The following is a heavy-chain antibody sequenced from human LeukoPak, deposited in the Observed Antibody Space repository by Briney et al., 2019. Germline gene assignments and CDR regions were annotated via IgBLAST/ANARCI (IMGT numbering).Heavy chain of an antibody. J-gene: IGHJ6*02. D-gene: IGHD3-3*01. CDR2: ISGSGGST. CDR3: AKDSITIFGVVPRGMDV. CDR1: GFTFSSYA. Sequence: PGGSLRLSCAASGFTFSSYAMSWVRQAPGKGLERVSAISGSGGSTYYADSVKGRFTISRDNSKNTLYLQMNSLRAEDTAVYYCAKDSITIFGVVPRGMDVWGQGTTVTVSS. V-gene: IGHV3-23*01.